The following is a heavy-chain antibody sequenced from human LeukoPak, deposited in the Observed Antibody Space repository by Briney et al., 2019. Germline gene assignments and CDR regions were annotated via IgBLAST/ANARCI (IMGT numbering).Heavy chain of an antibody. J-gene: IGHJ6*03. CDR2: ISGRDSST. CDR1: GFTFSSYA. CDR3: ARGITSRNFLYYYYYYMDV. V-gene: IGHV3-23*01. Sequence: GGSLRLSCAASGFTFSSYAMNWVRQAPGKGLEWVSAISGRDSSTYYADSVKGRFTISRDNSKNTLYLQMNSLRADVTAVYYCARGITSRNFLYYYYYYMDVWGKGTTVTVSS. D-gene: IGHD1-14*01.